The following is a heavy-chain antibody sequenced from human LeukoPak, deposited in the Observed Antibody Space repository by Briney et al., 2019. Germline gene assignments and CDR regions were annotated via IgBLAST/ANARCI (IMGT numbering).Heavy chain of an antibody. CDR1: GGTFSSYA. Sequence: SVKVSCKASGGTFSSYAISWVRQAPGQGLEWMVGIIPIFGTANYAQKFQGRVTITADESTSTAYMELSSLRSEDTAVYYCARARKYWNDVGYFDYWGQGTLVTVSS. V-gene: IGHV1-69*13. CDR3: ARARKYWNDVGYFDY. J-gene: IGHJ4*02. D-gene: IGHD1-1*01. CDR2: IIPIFGTA.